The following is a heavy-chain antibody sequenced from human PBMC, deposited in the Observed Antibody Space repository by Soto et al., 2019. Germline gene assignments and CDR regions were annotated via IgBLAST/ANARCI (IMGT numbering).Heavy chain of an antibody. J-gene: IGHJ6*03. D-gene: IGHD4-4*01. V-gene: IGHV3-23*01. CDR2: ISGSGGST. CDR1: GFTFSSYA. CDR3: ANPPTSTVTTEDYYMDV. Sequence: PGGSLRLSCAASGFTFSSYAMSWVRQAPGKGLEWVSAISGSGGSTYYADSVKGRFTISRDNSKNTLYLQMNSLRAEDTAVYYCANPPTSTVTTEDYYMDVWGKGTTVTVSS.